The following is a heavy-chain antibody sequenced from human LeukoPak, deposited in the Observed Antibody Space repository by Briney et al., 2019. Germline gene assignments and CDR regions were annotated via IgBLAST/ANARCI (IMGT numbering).Heavy chain of an antibody. Sequence: SGGSLRLSCAASGFTVSSNYMSWVRQAPGKGPVWVSRIKTDGSITDYADSVKGRFTISRDNAKNTLYLQMNSLRAEDTAVYYCARTYYDILTGYNPYFDYWGQGILVTVSS. CDR3: ARTYYDILTGYNPYFDY. CDR1: GFTVSSNY. V-gene: IGHV3-74*01. D-gene: IGHD3-9*01. J-gene: IGHJ4*02. CDR2: IKTDGSIT.